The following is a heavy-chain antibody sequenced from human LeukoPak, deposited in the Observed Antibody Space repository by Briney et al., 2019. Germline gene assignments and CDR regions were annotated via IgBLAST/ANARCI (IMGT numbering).Heavy chain of an antibody. CDR3: AKGSSSWDF. CDR2: ITVSGSGT. J-gene: IGHJ4*02. V-gene: IGHV3-23*01. D-gene: IGHD6-13*01. CDR1: GFTFSSYA. Sequence: PGGSLRLSCTASGFTFSSYAMSWVRQAPGKGLEWVSLITVSGSGTYYADSVKGRFTISRDNSKNTLYLHMNSLRAEDTAVYYCAKGSSSWDFWGQGTLVTVSS.